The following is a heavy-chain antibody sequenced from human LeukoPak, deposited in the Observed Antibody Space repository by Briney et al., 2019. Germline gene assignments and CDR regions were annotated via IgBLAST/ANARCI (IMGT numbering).Heavy chain of an antibody. CDR2: FCSGGST. CDR3: ARNRERAFDI. V-gene: IGHV3-53*01. Sequence: AGGSLRLSCAASGFIVSNNYMSWVRQAPGKGLEWVSVFCSGGSTYYADSVKGRFTISRDNSKNTLYIQMNSLRAEDTAVYYCARNRERAFDIWGQGTMVTVSS. CDR1: GFIVSNNY. J-gene: IGHJ3*02. D-gene: IGHD1-1*01.